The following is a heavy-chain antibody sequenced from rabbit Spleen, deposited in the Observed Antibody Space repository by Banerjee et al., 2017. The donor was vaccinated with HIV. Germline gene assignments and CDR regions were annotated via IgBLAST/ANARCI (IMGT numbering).Heavy chain of an antibody. CDR2: IDPIFGIA. J-gene: IGHJ6*01. CDR3: VREVAGKFGL. D-gene: IGHD4-1*01. Sequence: QSLEESGGGLVQPGGSLKLSCKASGFDFSAYGVTWVRQAPGKGLEWIGDIDPIFGIAVYASWVNGRFTISSHNAQNTLYLQLDSLTTADTATYFCVREVAGKFGLWGPGTLVTVS. V-gene: IGHV1S7*01. CDR1: GFDFSAYG.